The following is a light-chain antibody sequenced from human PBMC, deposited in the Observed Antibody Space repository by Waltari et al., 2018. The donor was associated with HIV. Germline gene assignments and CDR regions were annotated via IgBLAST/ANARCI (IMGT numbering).Light chain of an antibody. CDR1: QTVSSC. J-gene: IGKJ2*01. CDR3: QQYETNPYT. Sequence: DIQMTQSPSTLSPSVGDRVTITCRASQTVSSCLAWVQQRPGKPPELLIYHASNLQNGVPSRFSGSGSGTEFTLTISSLQPDDSATYYCQQYETNPYTFGQGTKLEIK. CDR2: HAS. V-gene: IGKV1-5*03.